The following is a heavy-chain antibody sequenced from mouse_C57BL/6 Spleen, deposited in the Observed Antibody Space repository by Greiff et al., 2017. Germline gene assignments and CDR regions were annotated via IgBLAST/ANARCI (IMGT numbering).Heavy chain of an antibody. D-gene: IGHD1-1*01. V-gene: IGHV1-53*01. J-gene: IGHJ1*03. CDR2: INPSNGGT. Sequence: QVQLQQPGTELVKPGASVKLSCTASGYTFTSYWMPWVKQRPGQGLEWIGNINPSNGGTNYNENFKSKATLTVDKSSNTAYMQLSSLTSEDSAVYYWSRSYYGSSHWYFDGWGTGTTVTVAS. CDR3: SRSYYGSSHWYFDG. CDR1: GYTFTSYW.